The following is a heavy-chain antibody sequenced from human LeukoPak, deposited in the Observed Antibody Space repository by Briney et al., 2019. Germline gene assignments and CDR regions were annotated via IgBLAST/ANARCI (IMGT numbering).Heavy chain of an antibody. D-gene: IGHD4-23*01. V-gene: IGHV4-59*08. CDR2: IYYSGST. Sequence: SETLSLTCTVSGGSISSYYWSWIRQPPGKGLEWIGYIYYSGSTNYNPSLKSRVTISVDTSKNQFSLKLSSVTAADTAVYYCARGRLRRKPDAFDIWGQGTMVTVSS. CDR3: ARGRLRRKPDAFDI. CDR1: GGSISSYY. J-gene: IGHJ3*02.